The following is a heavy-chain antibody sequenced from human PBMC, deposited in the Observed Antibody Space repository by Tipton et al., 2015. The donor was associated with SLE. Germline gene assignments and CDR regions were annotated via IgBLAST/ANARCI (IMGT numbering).Heavy chain of an antibody. CDR1: GDSISSYY. Sequence: TLSLTCTVSGDSISSYYWSWIRQPPGKGLEWIGYFYYSGSTNYNPSLKSRVTISVDTSKKQFSLKLSSVTAADTAVYYCARELWNSYGFYYYVMDVWGQGTTFTVSS. CDR2: FYYSGST. D-gene: IGHD5-18*01. CDR3: ARELWNSYGFYYYVMDV. V-gene: IGHV4-59*12. J-gene: IGHJ6*02.